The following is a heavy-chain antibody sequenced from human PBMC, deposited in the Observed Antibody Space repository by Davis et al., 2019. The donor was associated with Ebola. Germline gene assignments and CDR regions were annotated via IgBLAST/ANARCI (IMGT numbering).Heavy chain of an antibody. D-gene: IGHD6-19*01. CDR3: ASSGAHYYIMDV. CDR1: GDILNSYA. CDR2: INTNTGNP. J-gene: IGHJ6*02. Sequence: ASVKVSCKASGDILNSYAMTWVRHAPGQGLEWMGWINTNTGNPTYAQGFTGRFVFSLDTSVSTSYLQITSLKADDTAVYFCASSGAHYYIMDVWGQGTTVTVSS. V-gene: IGHV7-4-1*02.